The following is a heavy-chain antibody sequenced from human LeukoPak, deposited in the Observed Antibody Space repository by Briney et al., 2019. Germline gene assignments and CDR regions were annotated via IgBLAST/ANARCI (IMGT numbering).Heavy chain of an antibody. J-gene: IGHJ4*02. CDR1: GGSISSYY. D-gene: IGHD3-10*01. CDR3: ARTWFGELIFDY. CDR2: IYYSGST. V-gene: IGHV4-59*01. Sequence: SETLSLTRTVSGGSISSYYWSWIRQPPGKGLEWIGYIYYSGSTNYNPSLKSRVTISVDTSKNQFSLKLSSVTAADTAVYYCARTWFGELIFDYWGQGTLVTVSS.